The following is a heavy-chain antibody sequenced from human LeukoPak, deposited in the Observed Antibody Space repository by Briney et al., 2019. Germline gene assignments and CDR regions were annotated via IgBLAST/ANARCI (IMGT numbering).Heavy chain of an antibody. J-gene: IGHJ4*02. V-gene: IGHV3-53*01. CDR1: GFTVSSNY. CDR3: ARNGYYCDSSGFYWFDY. D-gene: IGHD3-22*01. Sequence: QSGGSLRLSCAASGFTVSSNYMSWVRQAPGKGLEWVSVIYSGGSTYYADSVKGRFTISRDNSKNTLYPQMNSLRAEDTAVYYCARNGYYCDSSGFYWFDYWGQGTLVTVSS. CDR2: IYSGGST.